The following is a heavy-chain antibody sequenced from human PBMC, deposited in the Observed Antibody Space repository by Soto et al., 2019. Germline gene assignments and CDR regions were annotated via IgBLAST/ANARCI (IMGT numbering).Heavy chain of an antibody. CDR1: GYSFTSYW. CDR2: IDPSDSYT. J-gene: IGHJ3*02. Sequence: GESLKISCKGSGYSFTSYWISWVRQMPGKGLEWMGRIDPSDSYTNYSPSFQGHVTISADKSISTAYLQWSSLKASDTAMYYCARHDYYDSSGLSGYAFDIWGQGTMVT. CDR3: ARHDYYDSSGLSGYAFDI. V-gene: IGHV5-10-1*01. D-gene: IGHD3-22*01.